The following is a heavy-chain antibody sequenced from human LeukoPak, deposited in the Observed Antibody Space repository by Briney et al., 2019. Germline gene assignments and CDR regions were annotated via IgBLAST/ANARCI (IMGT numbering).Heavy chain of an antibody. Sequence: SETLSLTCTVSGGSISSYYWSWIRQPPGKGLEWIGCIYYSGSTNYNPSLKSRVTISVDTSKNQFSLKLSSVTAADTAVYYCARGGRATPFDYWGQGTLVTVSS. CDR3: ARGGRATPFDY. V-gene: IGHV4-59*01. CDR2: IYYSGST. D-gene: IGHD1-26*01. CDR1: GGSISSYY. J-gene: IGHJ4*02.